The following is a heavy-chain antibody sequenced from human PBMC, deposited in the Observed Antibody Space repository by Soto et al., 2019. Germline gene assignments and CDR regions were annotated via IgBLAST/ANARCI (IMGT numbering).Heavy chain of an antibody. CDR2: INPNSGGT. J-gene: IGHJ4*02. CDR1: GYTFTGYY. D-gene: IGHD6-13*01. CDR3: ASPSDSSSWYFYDY. Sequence: GASVKASCKASGYTFTGYYMHWVRQAPGQGLEWMGWINPNSGGTNYAQKFQGRVTMTRDTSISTAYMELSRLRSDDTAVYYCASPSDSSSWYFYDYWGQGTLVTVSS. V-gene: IGHV1-2*02.